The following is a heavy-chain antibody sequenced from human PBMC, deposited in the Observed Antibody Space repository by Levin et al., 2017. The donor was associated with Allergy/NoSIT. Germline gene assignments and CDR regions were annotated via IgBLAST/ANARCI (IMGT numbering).Heavy chain of an antibody. D-gene: IGHD2-15*01. CDR3: ARGEQGYCSGGSCYSTG. Sequence: GGSLRLSCTASGFTVSSNYMNWVRQAPGKGLEWVSSVYSGGNTYFAESVKGRFTISRDNSKNALYLQMDSLRADDTAVYYCARGEQGYCSGGSCYSTGWGQGTLVTVSS. V-gene: IGHV3-53*01. J-gene: IGHJ4*02. CDR1: GFTVSSNY. CDR2: VYSGGNT.